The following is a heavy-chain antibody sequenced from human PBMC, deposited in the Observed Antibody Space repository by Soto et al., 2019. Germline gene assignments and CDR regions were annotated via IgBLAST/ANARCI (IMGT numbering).Heavy chain of an antibody. V-gene: IGHV3-23*01. CDR1: GFTFSSYA. CDR3: AKDIVVVVAATGWGAFDI. J-gene: IGHJ3*02. CDR2: ISGSGGST. D-gene: IGHD2-15*01. Sequence: GGSLRLSCAASGFTFSSYAMSWVRQARGQGLEWVSAISGSGGSTYYADSVKGRFTISRDNSKNTLYLQMNSLRAEDTAVYYCAKDIVVVVAATGWGAFDIWGQGTMVTVSS.